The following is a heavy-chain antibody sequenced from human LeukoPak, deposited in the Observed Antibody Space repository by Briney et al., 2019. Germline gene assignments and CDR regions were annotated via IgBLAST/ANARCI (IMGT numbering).Heavy chain of an antibody. J-gene: IGHJ4*02. CDR2: ISYDGSNK. V-gene: IGHV3-30*18. CDR3: ANNFYSSGWGFDY. CDR1: GFTFSSYG. D-gene: IGHD6-19*01. Sequence: PGGSLRLSCAASGFTFSSYGMHWVRQAPGKGLEWVAVISYDGSNKYYADSVKGRFTISRDNSKNTLYLKMNSLRAEDTAVYYCANNFYSSGWGFDYWGQGTLVTVSS.